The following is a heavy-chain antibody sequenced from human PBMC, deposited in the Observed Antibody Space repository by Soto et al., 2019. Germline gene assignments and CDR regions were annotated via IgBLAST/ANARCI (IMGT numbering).Heavy chain of an antibody. J-gene: IGHJ3*02. CDR2: IYYSGTT. Sequence: PSETLSITCTFSGDSVSSGSYYCSWIRQPPRKGLEWIGYIYYSGTTNYNPSLKSRVTISVDTSKNQFSLKLSSVTAADTAVYYCARIYPHYFGSVSYYKDAFDIWCQGTTVTGS. D-gene: IGHD3-10*01. CDR3: ARIYPHYFGSVSYYKDAFDI. CDR1: GDSVSSGSYY. V-gene: IGHV4-61*01.